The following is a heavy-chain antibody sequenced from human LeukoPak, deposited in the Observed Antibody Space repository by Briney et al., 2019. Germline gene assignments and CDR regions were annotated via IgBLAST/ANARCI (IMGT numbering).Heavy chain of an antibody. CDR2: INPSGGST. CDR1: GYTFTGYY. CDR3: ARVDTILWRSPPFDF. D-gene: IGHD2-21*01. V-gene: IGHV1-46*01. Sequence: ASVKVSCNASGYTFTGYYMHWVRQAPGQGLEWMAIINPSGGSTTYAQKFEGRITVTGDTSTSTVYLELSSLRSEDTAVYYCARVDTILWRSPPFDFWGQGTLVTVAS. J-gene: IGHJ4*02.